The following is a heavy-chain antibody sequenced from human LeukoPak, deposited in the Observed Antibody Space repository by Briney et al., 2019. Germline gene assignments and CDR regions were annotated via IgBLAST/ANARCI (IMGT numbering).Heavy chain of an antibody. CDR2: IFYTGST. Sequence: SETLSLTCSVSGGSISSYYWSWIRQPPGKGLEWIGNIFYTGSTKYNPPLKSRGTISVDTSKTQISLKLSSVTAADTAMYYCARSAHYYYDSASYAVAFDVWGQGTMVTVSS. CDR3: ARSAHYYYDSASYAVAFDV. D-gene: IGHD3-22*01. V-gene: IGHV4-59*01. CDR1: GGSISSYY. J-gene: IGHJ3*01.